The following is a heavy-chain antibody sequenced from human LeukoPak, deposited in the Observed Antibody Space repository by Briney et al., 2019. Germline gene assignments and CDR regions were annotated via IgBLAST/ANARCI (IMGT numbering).Heavy chain of an antibody. J-gene: IGHJ4*02. CDR3: ARDGTSIVGSLDY. CDR2: IKQYGSEK. CDR1: GFTFRDYW. V-gene: IGHV3-7*05. D-gene: IGHD1-26*01. Sequence: GGSLRLSCAASGFTFRDYWLNCVRKAPGKALEWVANIKQYGSEKYYVDSVKGRFTNSRDKAKNTLYLQMNSLRAEDTAVYYCARDGTSIVGSLDYWGQGDLVTVSS.